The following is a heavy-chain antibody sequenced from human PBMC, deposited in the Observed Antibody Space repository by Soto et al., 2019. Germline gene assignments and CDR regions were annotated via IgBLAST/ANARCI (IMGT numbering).Heavy chain of an antibody. CDR3: AKVPASSLTASRPFDQ. CDR2: ISGSGGST. D-gene: IGHD5-18*01. J-gene: IGHJ4*02. Sequence: EVQLLESGGGLVPPGGFLTLSCAASGITLSNYAMSWVRQAPGKGLEWVSAISGSGGSTYYAGSVKGRFTIARDNSKNTVFLEINSLRAEDTAVYYCAKVPASSLTASRPFDQWGQGTLVTVSS. V-gene: IGHV3-23*01. CDR1: GITLSNYA.